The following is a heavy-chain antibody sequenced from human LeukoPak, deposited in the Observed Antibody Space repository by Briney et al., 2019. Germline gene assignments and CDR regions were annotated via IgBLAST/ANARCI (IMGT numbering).Heavy chain of an antibody. J-gene: IGHJ4*02. CDR3: AKSMAAAKYYFES. CDR1: GFTFGRYW. V-gene: IGHV3-7*01. D-gene: IGHD2-15*01. CDR2: INEDGSEK. Sequence: GGSLRLSCAASGFTFGRYWMSWVRQAPGKGLEWVANINEDGSEKYYVDSVKGRFTISSDNAKNSLYLQMYSLRAEDTAVYYCAKSMAAAKYYFESWGQGTLVTVSS.